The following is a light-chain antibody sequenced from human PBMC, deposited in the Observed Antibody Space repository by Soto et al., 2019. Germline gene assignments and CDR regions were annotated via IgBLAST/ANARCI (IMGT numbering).Light chain of an antibody. CDR1: QSIGSY. V-gene: IGKV1-39*01. J-gene: IGKJ4*01. CDR2: AAS. CDR3: QKSYYTPLT. Sequence: DIQMTQSPSSLSASVGDRVTITCRASQSIGSYLNWYQQAPGRAPKFLISAASSLQSGVPSRFSGSGSGTDFSLTISSLQPEDFETYFCQKSYYTPLTFGGGTKVDIK.